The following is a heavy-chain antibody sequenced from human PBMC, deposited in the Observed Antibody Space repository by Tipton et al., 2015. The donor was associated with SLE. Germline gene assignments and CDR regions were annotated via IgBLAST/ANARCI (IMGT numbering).Heavy chain of an antibody. Sequence: TLSLTCNVSGVSISSGDHYWSWVRQTPGKGLEWIGFMYYSGITYYNPSLNGRVTISVDTAKNQFSLKLTSVTASDTAVYYCARLWFGPWCFDSWGQGTLVTVSS. D-gene: IGHD3-10*01. CDR1: GVSISSGDHY. J-gene: IGHJ4*02. CDR2: MYYSGIT. CDR3: ARLWFGPWCFDS. V-gene: IGHV4-30-4*08.